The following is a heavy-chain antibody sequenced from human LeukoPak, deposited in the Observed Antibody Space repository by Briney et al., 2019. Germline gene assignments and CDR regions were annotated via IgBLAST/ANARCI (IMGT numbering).Heavy chain of an antibody. J-gene: IGHJ4*02. CDR3: ARDTPAWGSGSPPY. Sequence: KPSETLSLTCTVSGGSISSYYWSWIRQPAGKGLEWIGRIYTSGSTNYNPSLKSRVTMSVDTSKNQFSLKLSSVTAADTAVYYCARDTPAWGSGSPPYWGQGTLVTVSS. CDR2: IYTSGST. D-gene: IGHD3-10*01. V-gene: IGHV4-4*07. CDR1: GGSISSYY.